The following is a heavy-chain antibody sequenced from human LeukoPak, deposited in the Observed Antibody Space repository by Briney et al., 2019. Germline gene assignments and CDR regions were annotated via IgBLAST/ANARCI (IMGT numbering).Heavy chain of an antibody. CDR2: IISISSYI. CDR1: GFTSRTYG. J-gene: IGHJ4*02. V-gene: IGHV3-21*01. CDR3: ARDTPGTYYDGSGWGSY. Sequence: GGSLRLSCAASGFTSRTYGMTWVRQAPGKGREWVSSIISISSYIYYADSVKGRFTNSRDNAKNSLYLQMNSLRAEDTAVYYCARDTPGTYYDGSGWGSYWGQGTLVTVSS. D-gene: IGHD3-22*01.